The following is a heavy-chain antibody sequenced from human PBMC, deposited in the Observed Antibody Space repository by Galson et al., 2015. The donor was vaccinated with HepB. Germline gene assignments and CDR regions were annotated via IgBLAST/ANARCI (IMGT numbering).Heavy chain of an antibody. D-gene: IGHD6-19*01. CDR2: ISSSSSYI. V-gene: IGHV3-21*01. CDR1: GFIFSSYS. J-gene: IGHJ4*02. CDR3: ARSGLVSKQWLVRGDFDY. Sequence: SLRLSCAASGFIFSSYSMNWVRQAPGKGLEWVSSISSSSSYIYYADSVKGRFTISRDNAKNSLYLQMNSLRAEDTAVCYCARSGLVSKQWLVRGDFDYWGQGTLVTVSS.